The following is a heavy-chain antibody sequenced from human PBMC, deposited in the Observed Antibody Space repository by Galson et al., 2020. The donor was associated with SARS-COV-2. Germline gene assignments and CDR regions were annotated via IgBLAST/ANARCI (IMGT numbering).Heavy chain of an antibody. Sequence: GESLKISCAASGFTFSDYYMSWIRQAPGKGLEWVSYISSSSSYTHYADSVKGRFTISRDNAKNSLYLQMNSLRAEDTAVYYCARPKGGYCSSTSCSVFDYWGQGTLVTVSS. D-gene: IGHD2-2*01. CDR1: GFTFSDYY. CDR3: ARPKGGYCSSTSCSVFDY. V-gene: IGHV3-11*06. J-gene: IGHJ4*02. CDR2: ISSSSSYT.